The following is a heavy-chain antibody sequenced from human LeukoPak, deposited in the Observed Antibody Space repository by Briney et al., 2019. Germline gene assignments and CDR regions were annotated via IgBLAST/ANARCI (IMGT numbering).Heavy chain of an antibody. V-gene: IGHV4-39*07. D-gene: IGHD3-3*01. Sequence: SQTLSLTCNVSGGSIRSSNYYWGWIRQPPGKGLEWIGNIYHSGSTYYNPSLKSRVTISVDTSKNHFSLKLSSVTAADTAVYYCARDFRGGYDFWSGYYTPYYFDYWGQGTLVTVSP. J-gene: IGHJ4*02. CDR3: ARDFRGGYDFWSGYYTPYYFDY. CDR1: GGSIRSSNYY. CDR2: IYHSGST.